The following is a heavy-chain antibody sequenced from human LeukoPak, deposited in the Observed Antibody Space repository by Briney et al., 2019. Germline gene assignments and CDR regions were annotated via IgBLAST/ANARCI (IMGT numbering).Heavy chain of an antibody. Sequence: GGSLRLSCAASGFTVSSNYMSWVRQAPGKGLEWVSVIYSGGSTYYVDSVKGRFTISRDNSKNTLYLQMNSLRAEDTAVYYCARDRPCSGGSCYYFDYWGQGTLVTVSS. CDR2: IYSGGST. CDR1: GFTVSSNY. V-gene: IGHV3-66*01. D-gene: IGHD2-15*01. J-gene: IGHJ4*02. CDR3: ARDRPCSGGSCYYFDY.